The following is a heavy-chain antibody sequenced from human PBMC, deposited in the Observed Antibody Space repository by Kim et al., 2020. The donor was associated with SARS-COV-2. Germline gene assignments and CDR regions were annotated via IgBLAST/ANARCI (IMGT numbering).Heavy chain of an antibody. J-gene: IGHJ4*02. CDR2: ST. CDR3: ARDYYDSLGY. D-gene: IGHD3-22*01. V-gene: IGHV1-46*01. Sequence: STSYAQKFQGRVTMTRDTSTSTVYMELSSLRSEDTAVYYCARDYYDSLGYWGQGTLVTVSS.